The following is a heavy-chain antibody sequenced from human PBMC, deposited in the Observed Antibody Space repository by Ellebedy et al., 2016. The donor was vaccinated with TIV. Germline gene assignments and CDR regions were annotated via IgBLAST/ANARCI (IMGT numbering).Heavy chain of an antibody. J-gene: IGHJ6*03. CDR3: ARGTTVRAYMDV. CDR1: GYTFSSYY. D-gene: IGHD4-17*01. V-gene: IGHV1-46*01. CDR2: INPSGGST. Sequence: AASVKVSCKATGYTFSSYYMHWVRQAPGQGLEWMGIINPSGGSTTYLQKFQGKVTLTRDTYTSTVYMEMNSLTSVDTAVYYCARGTTVRAYMDVWGKGTTVTVSS.